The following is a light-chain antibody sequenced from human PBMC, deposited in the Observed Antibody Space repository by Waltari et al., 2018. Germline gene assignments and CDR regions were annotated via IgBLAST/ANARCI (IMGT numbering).Light chain of an antibody. CDR3: QHYSSSSWT. CDR2: GAS. CDR1: PSVSSTY. Sequence: EIVLTQSPGTLSLSPGDSATLSCRASPSVSSTYLAWYQQKPGQAPGLLIYGASSRATGIPDRFIGSGSGTDFTLTISRLEPEDFAVYYCQHYSSSSWTFGQGTKVEIK. V-gene: IGKV3-20*01. J-gene: IGKJ1*01.